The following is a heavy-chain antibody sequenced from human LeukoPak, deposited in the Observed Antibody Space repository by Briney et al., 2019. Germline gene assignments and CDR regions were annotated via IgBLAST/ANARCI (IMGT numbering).Heavy chain of an antibody. Sequence: SETLSXTCTVSGGSISGYYWSWIRQPAGKGLEWIGRIYASGSTNYSPSLKSRVTISEDTSKNQFSLKLSSVTAADTAVYYCTFNLGSGSYAFDIWGQGTMVTVSS. D-gene: IGHD3-10*01. V-gene: IGHV4-4*07. J-gene: IGHJ3*02. CDR2: IYASGST. CDR1: GGSISGYY. CDR3: TFNLGSGSYAFDI.